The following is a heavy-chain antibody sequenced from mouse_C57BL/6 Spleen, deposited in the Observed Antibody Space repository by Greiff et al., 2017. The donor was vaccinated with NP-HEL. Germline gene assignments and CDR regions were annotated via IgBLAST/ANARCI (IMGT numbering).Heavy chain of an antibody. J-gene: IGHJ1*03. Sequence: QVQLQQPGAELVKPGASVKLSCKASGYTFTSYWMHWVKQRPGRGLEWIGRIDPNSGGTKYNEKFKSKATLTVDKPSSTAYMQLSSLTSEDSAVYYCAISPGSSYSYWDFDVWGTGTTVTVSS. V-gene: IGHV1-72*01. D-gene: IGHD1-1*01. CDR3: AISPGSSYSYWDFDV. CDR1: GYTFTSYW. CDR2: IDPNSGGT.